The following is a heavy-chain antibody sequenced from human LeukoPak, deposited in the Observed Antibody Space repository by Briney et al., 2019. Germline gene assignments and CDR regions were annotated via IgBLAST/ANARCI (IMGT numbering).Heavy chain of an antibody. J-gene: IGHJ4*02. CDR2: IYYSGST. Sequence: SVTLSLTCDVSGYSISGAYYLGSIRQPPGKGLEWIGTIYYSGSTYYNPSLKSRVAISVDTSKSQFSLKLNSVTAADTAVYYCARQLSGKYLQYFDYWGRGTLVTVSS. D-gene: IGHD1-26*01. V-gene: IGHV4-38-2*01. CDR1: GYSISGAYY. CDR3: ARQLSGKYLQYFDY.